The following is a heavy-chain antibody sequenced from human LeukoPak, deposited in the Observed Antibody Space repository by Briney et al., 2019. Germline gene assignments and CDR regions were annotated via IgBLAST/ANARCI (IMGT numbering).Heavy chain of an antibody. V-gene: IGHV3-30-3*01. J-gene: IGHJ4*02. D-gene: IGHD1-26*01. Sequence: GRSLRLSCAASGFTFSSYAMHWVRQAPGKGLEWVAVISYDGSNKYYADSVKGRFTISRDNSKNTLYLQMNSLRAEDTAVYYCARETPVGAIASFDYWGQGTLVTVSS. CDR2: ISYDGSNK. CDR1: GFTFSSYA. CDR3: ARETPVGAIASFDY.